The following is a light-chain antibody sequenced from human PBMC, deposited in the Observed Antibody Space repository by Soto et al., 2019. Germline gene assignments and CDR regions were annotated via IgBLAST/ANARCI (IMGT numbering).Light chain of an antibody. CDR1: QSVTSY. J-gene: IGKJ1*01. V-gene: IGKV3-20*01. CDR2: GAS. CDR3: QQYGTSPGT. Sequence: ESVLTQSPGTLSLSPGKRATLSCRASQSVTSYLAWYQQKVGQAPRLLIYGASSRATDIPDRFSGSGAGTDFTLIISRLEHEDFAVYYCQQYGTSPGTFGQGTKVKFK.